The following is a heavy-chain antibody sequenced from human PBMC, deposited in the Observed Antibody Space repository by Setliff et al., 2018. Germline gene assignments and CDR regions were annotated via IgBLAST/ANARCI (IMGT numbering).Heavy chain of an antibody. J-gene: IGHJ6*02. D-gene: IGHD6-13*01. CDR3: ARDQVYGSSWYHYYYGMDV. CDR2: ISGSSIVI. CDR1: GFTFTDYS. Sequence: GGSLRLSCAASGFTFTDYSMNWVRQAPGKGLEWLAYISGSSIVIHYADSVKGRFTVSRDNTKKSLYLQMDSLRAEDTAVYYCARDQVYGSSWYHYYYGMDVWGQGTTVTVSS. V-gene: IGHV3-48*01.